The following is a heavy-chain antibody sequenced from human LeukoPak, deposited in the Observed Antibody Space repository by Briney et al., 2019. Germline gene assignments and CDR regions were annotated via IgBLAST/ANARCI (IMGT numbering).Heavy chain of an antibody. CDR2: IYWNDDK. CDR1: GFSFRTRGGA. V-gene: IGHV2-5*01. J-gene: IGHJ6*03. CDR3: AHSRPYCTNGVCYADYYYYMDV. D-gene: IGHD2-8*01. Sequence: KKSGPTLVNPTQTLTLTCTFSGFSFRTRGGAVGWIRQPPGKALEWLSLIYWNDDKRYSPSLKRRLTITKDTSKNQVVLTMTNMDPVDTATYYCAHSRPYCTNGVCYADYYYYMDVWGKGTTVTVSS.